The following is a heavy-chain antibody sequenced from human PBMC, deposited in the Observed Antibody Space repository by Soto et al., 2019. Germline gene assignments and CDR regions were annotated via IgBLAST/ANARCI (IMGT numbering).Heavy chain of an antibody. CDR1: GGTFSSYT. CDR2: IIHILGIA. CDR3: ARDLTGYGSALDV. D-gene: IGHD3-10*01. J-gene: IGHJ6*02. V-gene: IGHV1-69*08. Sequence: QVQLVQSGAEVKKPGSSVKVSCKASGGTFSSYTISWVRQAPGQGLEWMGRIIHILGIANYAQKVRGRVTITADKSTSKAYMELRSLRSEDTAVYYCARDLTGYGSALDVRGQGTTVTVSS.